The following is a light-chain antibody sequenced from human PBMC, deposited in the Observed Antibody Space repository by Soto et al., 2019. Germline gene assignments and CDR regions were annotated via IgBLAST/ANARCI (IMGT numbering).Light chain of an antibody. CDR3: QQRSDWPLT. CDR2: DAS. CDR1: QSVSSY. J-gene: IGKJ4*01. Sequence: EIVLTQSPTTLSLSPGERATLSCRASQSVSSYFAWYQQKPGQAPRLLIYDASTRAAGIPARFSGSGSGTDFTLTISSLEPEDFAVYYCQQRSDWPLTFGGGTKVDFK. V-gene: IGKV3-11*01.